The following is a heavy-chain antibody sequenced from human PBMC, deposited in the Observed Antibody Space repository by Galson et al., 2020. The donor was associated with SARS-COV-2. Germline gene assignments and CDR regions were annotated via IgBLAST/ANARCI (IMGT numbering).Heavy chain of an antibody. J-gene: IGHJ4*02. CDR2: ISWDGGST. Sequence: GESLKISCAASGFTFDDYTMHWVRQAPGKGLEWVSLISWDGGSTYYADSVKGRFTISRDNSKNSLYLQMNSLRTEDTALYYCAKDMGVAGTHFDYWGQGTLVTVSS. V-gene: IGHV3-43*01. CDR3: AKDMGVAGTHFDY. CDR1: GFTFDDYT. D-gene: IGHD6-19*01.